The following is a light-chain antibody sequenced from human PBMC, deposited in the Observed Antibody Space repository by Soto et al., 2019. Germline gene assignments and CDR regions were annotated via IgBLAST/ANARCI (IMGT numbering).Light chain of an antibody. J-gene: IGKJ1*01. CDR1: QSVSNF. Sequence: EIVLTQSPATLSLSPGERATLTCRASQSVSNFLAWYQHKPGQAPRLLIYDASIRAAGVPARFSGSGSGTDFTLTISSLQPEDFATYYCQQSYSTPWTFGQGTKVDIK. CDR3: QQSYSTPWT. CDR2: DAS. V-gene: IGKV3-11*01.